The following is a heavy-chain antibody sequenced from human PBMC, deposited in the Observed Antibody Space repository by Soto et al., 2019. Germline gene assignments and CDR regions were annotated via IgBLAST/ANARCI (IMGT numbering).Heavy chain of an antibody. D-gene: IGHD2-2*01. CDR2: ISYDEKNK. CDR3: AKDRGYSSSWALYYYGMDV. J-gene: IGHJ6*02. CDR1: GFTFSSYG. V-gene: IGHV3-30*18. Sequence: GGSLRLSCAASGFTFSSYGMHWVRQAPGKGLEWVAVISYDEKNKYYADSVKGRFTISRDNSKNTLYLQMNSLRDEDTAVYYCAKDRGYSSSWALYYYGMDVWGQGTTVTVSS.